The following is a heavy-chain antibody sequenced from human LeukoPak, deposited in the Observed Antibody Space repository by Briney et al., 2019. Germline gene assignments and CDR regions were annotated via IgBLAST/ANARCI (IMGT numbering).Heavy chain of an antibody. V-gene: IGHV3-53*04. Sequence: GGSLRLSCAASAFIVSSNFMTWVRQAPGKGLEWVSLIYAGGGTYYADSVQGRFSISRHLSKNTVDLQMNSLRLEDTAVYYCASGRSYWYHLDYWGRGTLVTVSS. D-gene: IGHD2-8*02. J-gene: IGHJ4*02. CDR3: ASGRSYWYHLDY. CDR1: AFIVSSNF. CDR2: IYAGGGT.